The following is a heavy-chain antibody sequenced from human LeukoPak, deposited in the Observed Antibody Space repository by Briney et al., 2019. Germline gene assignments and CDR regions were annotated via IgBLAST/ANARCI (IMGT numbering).Heavy chain of an antibody. CDR2: INHSGST. CDR3: ARGRYSSGPFDY. CDR1: GGSFSGYY. J-gene: IGHJ4*02. D-gene: IGHD6-19*01. Sequence: SETLSLTGAVYGGSFSGYYWSWIRQPPGKGLEWIGEINHSGSTNYNPSLKSRVTISVDTSKNQFSLKLSSVTAADTAVYYCARGRYSSGPFDYWGQGTLVTVSS. V-gene: IGHV4-34*01.